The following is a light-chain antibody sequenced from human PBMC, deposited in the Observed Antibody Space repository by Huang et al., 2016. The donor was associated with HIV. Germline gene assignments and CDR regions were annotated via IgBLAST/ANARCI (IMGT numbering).Light chain of an antibody. V-gene: IGKV3-15*01. CDR1: QSVSDY. Sequence: EIVMTQSPATLSVSPGERVTLSCKASQSVSDYVAWYQQKPGEAPRLLIYRASTRATGIPARFSGGVSGTEFTLTISGLQSEDSAVYYCQQFNNWPPWTFGQGTKVEIK. CDR3: QQFNNWPPWT. J-gene: IGKJ1*01. CDR2: RAS.